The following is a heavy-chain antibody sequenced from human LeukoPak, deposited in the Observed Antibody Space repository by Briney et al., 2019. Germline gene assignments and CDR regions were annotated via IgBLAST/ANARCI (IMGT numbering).Heavy chain of an antibody. D-gene: IGHD1-1*01. Sequence: ASVKVSCKASGYTFTSYYMHWVRQAPGHGLEWMGISNPSGDSTNYAQKFQGRVTMTRDTSTSTVYMDLSSLRSEDTAVYYCARWTTTFLDYWGQGTQVTVSS. J-gene: IGHJ4*02. CDR2: SNPSGDST. CDR3: ARWTTTFLDY. CDR1: GYTFTSYY. V-gene: IGHV1-46*01.